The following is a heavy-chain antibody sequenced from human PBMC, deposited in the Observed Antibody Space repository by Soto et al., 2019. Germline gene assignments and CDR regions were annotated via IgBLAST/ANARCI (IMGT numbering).Heavy chain of an antibody. Sequence: PGGSLRLSCAASGFTFSSYAMHWVRQAPGKGLEWVAVISYDGSNKYYADSVKGRFTISRDNSKNTLYLQMNSLRAEDTAVYYCARDDAVAVGFGTGPFDYWGQGTLVTVSS. CDR2: ISYDGSNK. CDR1: GFTFSSYA. V-gene: IGHV3-30-3*01. CDR3: ARDDAVAVGFGTGPFDY. D-gene: IGHD6-19*01. J-gene: IGHJ4*02.